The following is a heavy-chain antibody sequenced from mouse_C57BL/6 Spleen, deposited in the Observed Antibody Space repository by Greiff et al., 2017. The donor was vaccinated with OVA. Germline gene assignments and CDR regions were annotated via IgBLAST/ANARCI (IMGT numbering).Heavy chain of an antibody. J-gene: IGHJ2*01. CDR1: GYAFTNYL. Sequence: VKLQQSGAELVRPGTSVKVSCKASGYAFTNYLIEWVKQRPGQGLEWIGVINPGSGGTNYNEKFKGKATLTADKSSSTAYMQLSSLTSEDAAVYFCARGGSSYEDYWGQGTTLTVSS. CDR2: INPGSGGT. V-gene: IGHV1-54*01. CDR3: ARGGSSYEDY. D-gene: IGHD1-1*01.